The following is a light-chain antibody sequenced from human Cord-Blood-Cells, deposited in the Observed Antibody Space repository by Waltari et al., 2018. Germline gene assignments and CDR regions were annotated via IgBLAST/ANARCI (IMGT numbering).Light chain of an antibody. CDR1: KSVSSY. CDR2: DAS. V-gene: IGKV3-11*01. CDR3: QQRSNWPPIT. Sequence: EIVLTQSPATLSLSPGEGANLSCRASKSVSSYLAWYHQKPGQAPRPLIYDASNRATGIPTRFSGSGSGTDFTLTISSLEPEDFAVYYCQQRSNWPPITFGQGTRLEIK. J-gene: IGKJ5*01.